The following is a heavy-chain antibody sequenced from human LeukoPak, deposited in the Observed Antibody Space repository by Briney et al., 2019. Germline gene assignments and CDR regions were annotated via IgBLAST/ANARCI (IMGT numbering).Heavy chain of an antibody. V-gene: IGHV4-59*01. CDR2: IYYSGST. Sequence: SETLSLTCTVSGGSISSYYWSWIRQPPGKGLEWIGYIYYSGSTNYNPSLKSRVTISVDTSKNQFSLKLSSVTAADTAVYYCARGDYYDSSGYSELAYYYGMDVWGQGTTVTVSS. CDR1: GGSISSYY. CDR3: ARGDYYDSSGYSELAYYYGMDV. D-gene: IGHD3-22*01. J-gene: IGHJ6*02.